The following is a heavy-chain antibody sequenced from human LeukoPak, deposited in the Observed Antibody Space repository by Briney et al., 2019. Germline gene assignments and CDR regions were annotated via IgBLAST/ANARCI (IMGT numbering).Heavy chain of an antibody. V-gene: IGHV4-59*08. Sequence: SETLSLTCSVSGYSISGSYWSWIRQSPGKGLEWIGYIYYTGDTNSNPSLKSRVIISLDTSKNQVSLQVTSVTAADTAVYYARPFDFWGQGTLVTVSS. CDR2: IYYTGDT. CDR3: RPFDF. D-gene: IGHD6-6*01. CDR1: GYSISGSY. J-gene: IGHJ4*02.